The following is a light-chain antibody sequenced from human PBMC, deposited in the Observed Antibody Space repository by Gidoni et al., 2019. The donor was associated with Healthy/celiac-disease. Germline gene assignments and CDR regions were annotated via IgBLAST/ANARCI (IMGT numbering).Light chain of an antibody. Sequence: DIQMTQSPSTLSASVGDRVTITCRASQSISSWLAWYQLKPGKAPKLLIYKASSLESGVPSRFRGSGYGTEFTLTISSLQPYDFATYYCQQYNSYPRTFGQGTKVEI. CDR3: QQYNSYPRT. V-gene: IGKV1-5*03. J-gene: IGKJ1*01. CDR2: KAS. CDR1: QSISSW.